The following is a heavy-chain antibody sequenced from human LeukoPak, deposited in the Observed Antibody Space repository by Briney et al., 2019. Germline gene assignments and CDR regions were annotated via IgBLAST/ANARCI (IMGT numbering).Heavy chain of an antibody. CDR3: ARTPTRGYGDVDY. Sequence: ASVKVSCKASGYTFTGYYMHWVRQAPGQGLEWMGWINPNSGGTNYAQKFQGWVTMTRDTSISTAYMELRSLRSDDTAVYYCARTPTRGYGDVDYWGQGTLVTVSS. D-gene: IGHD4-17*01. J-gene: IGHJ4*02. CDR1: GYTFTGYY. CDR2: INPNSGGT. V-gene: IGHV1-2*04.